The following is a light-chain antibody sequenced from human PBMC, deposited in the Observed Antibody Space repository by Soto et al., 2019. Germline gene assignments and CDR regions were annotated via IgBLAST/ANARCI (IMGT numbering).Light chain of an antibody. CDR2: KAS. CDR3: QHYNSYSEA. V-gene: IGKV1-5*03. Sequence: DIQMTQSASTLSGSLGDRVTITCRASQTISSWLAWYQQKTGKAPKLLIYKASTLKSGVPSRFSGSGYGTEFTLTISSLQTDDFATYYCQHYNSYSEAFGQGTKVDIK. J-gene: IGKJ1*01. CDR1: QTISSW.